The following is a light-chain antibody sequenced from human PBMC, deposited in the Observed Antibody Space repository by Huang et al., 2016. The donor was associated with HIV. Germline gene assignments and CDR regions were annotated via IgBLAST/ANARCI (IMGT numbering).Light chain of an antibody. Sequence: DIQMTQSPSSLSASVGDRVTITCRASQGISNSLARYQQKPGKAPKLLPYTTARLDSGVPSRFSGSGSGTDYSLTINSLQPEDFATYHCQQYYSTPTFGQGTKVEIK. CDR1: QGISNS. V-gene: IGKV1-NL1*01. CDR2: TTA. CDR3: QQYYSTPT. J-gene: IGKJ1*01.